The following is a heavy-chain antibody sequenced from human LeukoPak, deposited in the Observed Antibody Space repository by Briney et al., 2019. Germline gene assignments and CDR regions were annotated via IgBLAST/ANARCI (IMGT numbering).Heavy chain of an antibody. J-gene: IGHJ4*02. Sequence: PGGSLRLSCAASGFTFSSYSMNWVRQAPGKGLEWISYISSSSSTIYYADSVKGRFTISRDNAKNSLYLQMNSLSAEDTALYYCARDDYTLVHYWGQGALVTVSS. CDR3: ARDDYTLVHY. V-gene: IGHV3-48*04. CDR2: ISSSSSTI. CDR1: GFTFSSYS. D-gene: IGHD4-11*01.